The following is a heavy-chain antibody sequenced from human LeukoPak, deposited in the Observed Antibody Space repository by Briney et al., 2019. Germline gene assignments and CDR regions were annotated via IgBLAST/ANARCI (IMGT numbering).Heavy chain of an antibody. J-gene: IGHJ4*02. Sequence: GGSLRLSCAASGFTVSSNYMSWVRQAPGKGLEWVSVIYSGGSTYYADSVKGRFTISRDNSKNTLYLQMNSLRAEDTAVYYCARVFSLYDPYFDYWGQGTLVTVSS. CDR3: ARVFSLYDPYFDY. CDR2: IYSGGST. CDR1: GFTVSSNY. V-gene: IGHV3-53*01. D-gene: IGHD5/OR15-5a*01.